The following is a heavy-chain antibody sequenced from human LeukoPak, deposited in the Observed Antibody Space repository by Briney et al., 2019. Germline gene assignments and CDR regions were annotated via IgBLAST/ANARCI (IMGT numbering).Heavy chain of an antibody. CDR1: GFTFSSYA. CDR3: ARGAVGAIDY. D-gene: IGHD1-26*01. Sequence: DPGGSLRLSCAASGFTFSSYAMHWVRQAPGKGLEYVSAISSNGGSTYYANSVKGRFTISRDNSKNTLYLQMGSLGAEDMAVYYCARGAVGAIDYWGQGTLVTVSS. CDR2: ISSNGGST. V-gene: IGHV3-64*01. J-gene: IGHJ4*02.